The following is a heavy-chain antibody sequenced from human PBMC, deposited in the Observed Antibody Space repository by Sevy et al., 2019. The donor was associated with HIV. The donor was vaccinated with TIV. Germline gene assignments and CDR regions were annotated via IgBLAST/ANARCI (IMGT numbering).Heavy chain of an antibody. CDR3: ARGGPDDILTHYGMDV. CDR1: GGSFSFYG. CDR2: IIPILGTT. Sequence: ASVKVSCKAFGGSFSFYGISWVRQAPGQGLEWMAGIIPILGTTKYAQKFQGRVTITADESTSTVYMELTSLRSEDTAVYYCARGGPDDILTHYGMDVSGQGTTVTVSS. D-gene: IGHD3-9*01. J-gene: IGHJ6*02. V-gene: IGHV1-69*13.